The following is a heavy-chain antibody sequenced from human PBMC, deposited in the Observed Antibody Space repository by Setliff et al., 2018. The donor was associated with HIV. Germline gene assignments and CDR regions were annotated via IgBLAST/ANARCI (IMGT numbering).Heavy chain of an antibody. CDR2: IYYSGST. Sequence: SETLSLTCSVSGDSISSSSYYWGWIRQPPGKGLEWIGSIYYSGSTSYNPSLNIRVTISLEAAKNQFSLQLSSVTAADTAVYYCASLPPLYDSSGYYFDYWGQGTLVTVSS. V-gene: IGHV4-39*01. CDR1: GDSISSSSYY. J-gene: IGHJ4*02. CDR3: ASLPPLYDSSGYYFDY. D-gene: IGHD3-22*01.